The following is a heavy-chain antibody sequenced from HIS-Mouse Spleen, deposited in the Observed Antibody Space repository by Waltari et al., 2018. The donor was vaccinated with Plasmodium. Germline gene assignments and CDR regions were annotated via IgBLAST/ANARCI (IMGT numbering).Heavy chain of an antibody. V-gene: IGHV3-30*04. CDR1: GFTFSSYA. CDR2: ISYDGSNK. J-gene: IGHJ4*02. CDR3: ARDPFYVDTAMVLDC. Sequence: ASGFTFSSYAMHWVRQAPGKGLEWVAVISYDGSNKYYADSVKGRFTISRDNSKNTLYLQMNSLRAEDTAVYYCARDPFYVDTAMVLDCWGQGTLVTVSS. D-gene: IGHD5-18*01.